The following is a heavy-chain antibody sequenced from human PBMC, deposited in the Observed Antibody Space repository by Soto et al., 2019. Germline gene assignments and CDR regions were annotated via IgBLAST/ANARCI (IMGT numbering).Heavy chain of an antibody. CDR3: TRAGLRYFDWSNWFDP. V-gene: IGHV3-49*03. CDR2: IRSKAYGGTT. CDR1: GFTFGDYA. J-gene: IGHJ5*02. Sequence: QPGGSLRLSCTASGFTFGDYAMSWFRQAPGKGLEWVGFIRSKAYGGTTEYAASVKGRFTISRDDSKSIAYLQMNSLKTEDTAVYYCTRAGLRYFDWSNWFDPWGQGTLVTVSS. D-gene: IGHD3-9*01.